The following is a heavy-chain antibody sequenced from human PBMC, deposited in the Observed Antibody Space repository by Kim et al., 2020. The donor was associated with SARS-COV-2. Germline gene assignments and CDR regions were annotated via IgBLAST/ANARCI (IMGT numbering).Heavy chain of an antibody. Sequence: KGRFTISRDNAKNSLYLQMNSLRAEDTAVYYCARIDIVVVPAATNYGMDVWGQGTTVTVSS. J-gene: IGHJ6*02. V-gene: IGHV3-11*01. CDR3: ARIDIVVVPAATNYGMDV. D-gene: IGHD2-2*01.